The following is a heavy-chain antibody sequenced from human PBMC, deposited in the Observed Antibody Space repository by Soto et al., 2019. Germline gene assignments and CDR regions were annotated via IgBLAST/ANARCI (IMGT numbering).Heavy chain of an antibody. CDR3: ATSVDP. J-gene: IGHJ5*02. V-gene: IGHV4-31*02. Sequence: ASETLPLTWTVFGGSIRNGGYYRSWIRQHPGKGLEWIGYIFYSGTTYYNPSLKSRVTISVDTSKNQFSLKLSSVTAADTAVYYWATSVDPWGQRTLVTVSS. CDR2: IFYSGTT. CDR1: GGSIRNGGYY.